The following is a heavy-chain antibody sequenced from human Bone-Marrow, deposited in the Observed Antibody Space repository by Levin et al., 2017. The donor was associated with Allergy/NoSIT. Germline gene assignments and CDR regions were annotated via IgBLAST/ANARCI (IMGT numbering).Heavy chain of an antibody. CDR2: IYYSGST. J-gene: IGHJ5*02. Sequence: SETLSLTCTVSGGSISSGGYYWSWIRQHPGKGLEWIGYIYYSGSTYYNPSLKSRVTISVDTSKNQFSLKLSSVTAADTAVYYCARRIRVVITEWFDPWGQGALVTVSS. V-gene: IGHV4-31*03. CDR3: ARRIRVVITEWFDP. D-gene: IGHD3-22*01. CDR1: GGSISSGGYY.